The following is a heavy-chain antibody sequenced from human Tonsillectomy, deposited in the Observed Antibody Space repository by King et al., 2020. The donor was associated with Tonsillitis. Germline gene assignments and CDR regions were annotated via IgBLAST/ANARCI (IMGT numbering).Heavy chain of an antibody. CDR2: ISSGAITI. J-gene: IGHJ6*02. Sequence: VQLVESGGGLVKPGGSLRLSCAASGFTFSDYYMSWIRQAPGKGLEWVSYISSGAITIYYADSVKGRFTISRDNAKNSLYLQMNSLRAEDTAVYYCARVRPAASYYGMDVWVQGTTVTVSS. D-gene: IGHD2-2*01. CDR1: GFTFSDYY. V-gene: IGHV3-11*01. CDR3: ARVRPAASYYGMDV.